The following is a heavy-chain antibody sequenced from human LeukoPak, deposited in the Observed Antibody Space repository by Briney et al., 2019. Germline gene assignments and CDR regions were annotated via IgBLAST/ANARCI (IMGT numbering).Heavy chain of an antibody. V-gene: IGHV4-59*01. CDR1: GGSISSYY. CDR3: ARVNCGGDCYSTRGDWFDP. J-gene: IGHJ5*02. Sequence: SETLSLTCTVSGGSISSYYWSWIRQPPGKGLEWIGYIYYSGSTNYSPSLKSRVTISVDTSKNQFSLKLSSVTAADTAVYYCARVNCGGDCYSTRGDWFDPWGQGTLLTVSS. CDR2: IYYSGST. D-gene: IGHD2-21*02.